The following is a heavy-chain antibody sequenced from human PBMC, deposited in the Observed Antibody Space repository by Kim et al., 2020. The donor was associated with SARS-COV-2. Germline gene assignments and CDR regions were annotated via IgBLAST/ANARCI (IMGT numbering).Heavy chain of an antibody. CDR2: ISSSSSYI. CDR3: ARVEGALGYQLPHVARWYQTEY. V-gene: IGHV3-21*01. J-gene: IGHJ4*02. Sequence: GGSLRLSCAASGFTFSSYSMNWVRQAPGKGLEWVSSISSSSSYIYYADSVKGRFTISRDNAKNSLYLQMNSLRAEDTAVYYCARVEGALGYQLPHVARWYQTEYWGQGTLVTVSS. D-gene: IGHD2-2*01. CDR1: GFTFSSYS.